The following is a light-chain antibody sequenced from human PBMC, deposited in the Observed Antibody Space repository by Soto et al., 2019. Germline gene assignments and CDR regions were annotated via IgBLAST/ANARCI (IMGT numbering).Light chain of an antibody. CDR1: QSVSSSY. Sequence: EIVLTQSPGALSLYPGERATLSCGASQSVSSSYLAWYQQKPGQAPRLLIYGASPRATGIPDRFSGSGSGTDFTITISRLEPEGFAVYYCQQYGSSPRTFGQGTKVEIK. CDR2: GAS. J-gene: IGKJ1*01. V-gene: IGKV3-20*01. CDR3: QQYGSSPRT.